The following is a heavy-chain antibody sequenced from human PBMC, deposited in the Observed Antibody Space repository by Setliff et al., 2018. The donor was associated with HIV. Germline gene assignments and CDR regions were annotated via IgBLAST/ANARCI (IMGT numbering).Heavy chain of an antibody. V-gene: IGHV4-34*01. Sequence: SETLSLTCAVYGGSFSGYCWSWIRQPPGKGLEWIGEIQHSGRINYNPSLRSRVTISVDTSKNQFSLKLTSVTASDTAVYYCARAAAGNTGPFDLWGQGSPVTVSS. CDR3: ARAAAGNTGPFDL. J-gene: IGHJ4*02. D-gene: IGHD4-17*01. CDR1: GGSFSGYC. CDR2: IQHSGRI.